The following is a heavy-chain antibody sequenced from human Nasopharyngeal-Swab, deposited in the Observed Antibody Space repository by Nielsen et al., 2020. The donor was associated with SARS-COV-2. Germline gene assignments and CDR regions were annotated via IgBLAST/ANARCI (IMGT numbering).Heavy chain of an antibody. CDR3: AASPNYYDSSGYPFDI. V-gene: IGHV1-58*01. CDR1: GFTFTSSA. J-gene: IGHJ3*02. CDR2: IVVGSGNT. D-gene: IGHD3-22*01. Sequence: SVKVSCKASGFTFTSSAVQWVRQARGQRLEWIGWIVVGSGNTNYAQKFQERVTITRDMSTSTAYMGLSSLRSEDTAVYYCAASPNYYDSSGYPFDIWGQGTMVTVSS.